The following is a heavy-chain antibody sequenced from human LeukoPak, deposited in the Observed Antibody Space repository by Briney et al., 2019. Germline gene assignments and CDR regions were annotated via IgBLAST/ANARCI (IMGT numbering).Heavy chain of an antibody. V-gene: IGHV3-53*01. D-gene: IGHD6-13*01. CDR1: GFTVSSNY. CDR2: IYSGGST. J-gene: IGHJ4*02. CDR3: ARVGYTGTWYSSPPFDY. Sequence: GGSLRLSCAASGFTVSSNYMSWVRQAPGKGLEWVSVIYSGGSTYYADSVKGRFTISRDDSKNTLYLQMNSLRAEDTAVYYCARVGYTGTWYSSPPFDYWGQGTRVTVSS.